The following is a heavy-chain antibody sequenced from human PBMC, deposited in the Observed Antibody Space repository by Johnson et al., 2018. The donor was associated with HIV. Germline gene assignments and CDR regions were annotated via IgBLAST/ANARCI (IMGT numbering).Heavy chain of an antibody. CDR2: IWYDGNNK. J-gene: IGHJ3*02. Sequence: QVQLVESGGGVAQPGRSLRLSCAASGFTFSSYGMHWVRQAPGKGLEWVAIIWYDGNNKDYADSVKGRFTISRDNSMTTLYLQMNSLSVEDTAVYYCARDLGVDWSKGAFDMSGQGTMVTVSS. CDR1: GFTFSSYG. CDR3: ARDLGVDWSKGAFDM. D-gene: IGHD3/OR15-3a*01. V-gene: IGHV3-33*01.